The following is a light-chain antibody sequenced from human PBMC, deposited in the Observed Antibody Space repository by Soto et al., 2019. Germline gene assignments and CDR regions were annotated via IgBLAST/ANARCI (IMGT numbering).Light chain of an antibody. CDR1: QPISTY. Sequence: DIQMTQSPSSLSASVGDRVTITCRASQPISTYLNWYQQRPGKAPKFLISATSTLQSGVPARFSGSGSGTGFTLTISTLSTEDVGTYFCQQSYTSPFTFGQGTRLEI. J-gene: IGKJ2*01. V-gene: IGKV1-39*01. CDR3: QQSYTSPFT. CDR2: ATS.